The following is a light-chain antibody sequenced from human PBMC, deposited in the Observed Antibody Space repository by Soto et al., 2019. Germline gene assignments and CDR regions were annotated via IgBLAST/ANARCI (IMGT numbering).Light chain of an antibody. CDR1: QSVSTN. V-gene: IGKV3D-15*01. CDR3: QEYNNWPPGSVPS. J-gene: IGKJ5*01. Sequence: EIVMTQSPATLSVSPGERATLSCRASQSVSTNLAWYQQKPGQAPRLLIYGASIRATGIPATFSGSGSGTEFTLTISSLQSEDFAVYYCQEYNNWPPGSVPSCGQGTRLEIK. CDR2: GAS.